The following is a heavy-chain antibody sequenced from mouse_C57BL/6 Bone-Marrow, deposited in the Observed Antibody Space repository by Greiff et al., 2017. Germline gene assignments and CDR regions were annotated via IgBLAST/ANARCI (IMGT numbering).Heavy chain of an antibody. J-gene: IGHJ2*01. CDR3: ARDPPDGYYYYFDY. V-gene: IGHV1-50*01. CDR1: GYTFTSYW. Sequence: QVQLQQPGAELVKPGASVKLSCKASGYTFTSYWMQWVKQRPGQGLEWIGEIDPSDSYTNYNQKFKGKAKLTVDTSSSTAYMQLSSLTSEDSAVYYCARDPPDGYYYYFDYWGQGTTLTVSS. CDR2: IDPSDSYT. D-gene: IGHD2-3*01.